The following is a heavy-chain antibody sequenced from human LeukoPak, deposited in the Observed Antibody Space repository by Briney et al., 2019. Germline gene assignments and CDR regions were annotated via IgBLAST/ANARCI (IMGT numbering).Heavy chain of an antibody. CDR1: GYTFTSYG. J-gene: IGHJ4*02. CDR2: ISGYNGNT. V-gene: IGHV1-18*01. CDR3: AREGIAARPPSRSFDY. Sequence: ASVKVSCKASGYTFTSYGISWVRQAPGQGLDWMGWISGYNGNTNYAQKVQGRVTMTTDTSTSTAYMELRSLRSDDTAVYYCAREGIAARPPSRSFDYWGQGTLVTVSS. D-gene: IGHD6-6*01.